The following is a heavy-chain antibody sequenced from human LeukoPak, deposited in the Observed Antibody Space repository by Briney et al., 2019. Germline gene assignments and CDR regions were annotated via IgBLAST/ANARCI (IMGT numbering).Heavy chain of an antibody. CDR3: ARIGYSSSTPLWDY. D-gene: IGHD6-19*01. Sequence: SGPTLVKPTETLTLTCTVSGFSLSDAKMGVSWIRQPPGKALEWLAHISSNDEKSYSTSLKSRLTISKDTSKSQVVPTMTNMDPVDTATYYCARIGYSSSTPLWDYWDQGILVTVS. CDR1: GFSLSDAKMG. J-gene: IGHJ4*02. V-gene: IGHV2-26*01. CDR2: ISSNDEK.